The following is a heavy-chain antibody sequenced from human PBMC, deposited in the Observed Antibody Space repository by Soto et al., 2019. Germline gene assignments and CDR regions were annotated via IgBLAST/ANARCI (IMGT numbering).Heavy chain of an antibody. CDR1: GYTFTSYG. CDR3: ARHNSQWPNWFDP. D-gene: IGHD1-1*01. Sequence: QVQLVQSGAEVKKPGASVKVSCKASGYTFTSYGISWVRQAPGQGLEWMGWISAYNGNTNYAPKLQGRVTMTTDTSTSTTCMELRSLRSDDTAVYYCARHNSQWPNWFDPWGQGTLVTAS. CDR2: ISAYNGNT. V-gene: IGHV1-18*01. J-gene: IGHJ5*02.